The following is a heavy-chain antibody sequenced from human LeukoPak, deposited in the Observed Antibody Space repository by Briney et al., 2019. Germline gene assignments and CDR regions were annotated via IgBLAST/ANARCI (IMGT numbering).Heavy chain of an antibody. CDR1: GFTFSSYW. Sequence: GGSLRLSCAASGFTFSSYWMSWVRQAPGKGLEWAANIKQDGSEKYYVDSVKGRFTISRDNAKNSLYLQMNSLRAEDTAVYYCARPTAAAMYYYGMDVWGQGTTVTVSS. D-gene: IGHD2-2*01. CDR3: ARPTAAAMYYYGMDV. V-gene: IGHV3-7*03. J-gene: IGHJ6*02. CDR2: IKQDGSEK.